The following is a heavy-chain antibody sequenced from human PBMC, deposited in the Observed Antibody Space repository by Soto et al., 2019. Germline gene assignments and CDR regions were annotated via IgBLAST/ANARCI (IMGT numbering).Heavy chain of an antibody. J-gene: IGHJ5*02. Sequence: PGESLKISCKGSGYSFTNYWISRVRQMPGKGLEWMGRIDPSDSYTKHSPSFQGHVTISADKSISTAYLQWSSLKASDTAMYYCARQYCRSTSCYIGWFDPWGQGTLVTVSS. CDR1: GYSFTNYW. V-gene: IGHV5-10-1*01. CDR2: IDPSDSYT. D-gene: IGHD2-2*02. CDR3: ARQYCRSTSCYIGWFDP.